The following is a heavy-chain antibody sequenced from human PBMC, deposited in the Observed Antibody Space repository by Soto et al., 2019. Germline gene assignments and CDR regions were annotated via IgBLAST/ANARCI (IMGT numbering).Heavy chain of an antibody. CDR3: ARDNYGSGSYYSYNWFDP. CDR2: IYHSGST. D-gene: IGHD3-10*01. Sequence: LSLTCAVSGGSISSSNWWSWVRQPPGKGLEWIGEIYHSGSTNYNPSLKSRVTISVDKSKNQFSLKLSSVTAADTAVYYCARDNYGSGSYYSYNWFDPWGQGTLVTVSS. J-gene: IGHJ5*02. CDR1: GGSISSSNW. V-gene: IGHV4-4*02.